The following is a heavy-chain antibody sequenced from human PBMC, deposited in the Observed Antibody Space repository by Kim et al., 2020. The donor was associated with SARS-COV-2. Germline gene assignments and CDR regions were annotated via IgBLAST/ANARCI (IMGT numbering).Heavy chain of an antibody. Sequence: SETLSLTCIVSGGSISSTNFFGGWIRQPPGKGPEWIGSFSSGGNIYYNPSLKSRVTMSVDPSKSQFSLRLTSVTAADTAVYYCARPMGGSGNYFNGYLDYWGQGVLVTVSS. V-gene: IGHV4-39*01. CDR1: GGSISSTNFF. CDR3: ARPMGGSGNYFNGYLDY. J-gene: IGHJ4*02. CDR2: FSSGGNI. D-gene: IGHD3-10*01.